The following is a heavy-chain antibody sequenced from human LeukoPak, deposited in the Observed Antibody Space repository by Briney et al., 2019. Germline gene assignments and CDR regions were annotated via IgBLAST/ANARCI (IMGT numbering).Heavy chain of an antibody. Sequence: SCKASGSTFSSYAISWVRQAPGKGLEWVSAISGSGGSTYYADSVKGRFTISRDNSKNTLYLQMNSLRAEDTAVYYCAKVKPAAILSFDYWGQGTLVTVSS. V-gene: IGHV3-23*01. D-gene: IGHD2-2*01. J-gene: IGHJ4*02. CDR1: GSTFSSYA. CDR2: ISGSGGST. CDR3: AKVKPAAILSFDY.